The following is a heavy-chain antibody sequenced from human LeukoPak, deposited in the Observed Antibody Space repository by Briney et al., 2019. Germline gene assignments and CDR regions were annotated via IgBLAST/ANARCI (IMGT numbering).Heavy chain of an antibody. V-gene: IGHV1-8*01. CDR3: ARDGVGAITGIYFDY. D-gene: IGHD1-26*01. Sequence: ASVKVSCKASGYTFTSYDINWLRQASGQGLEWMGWMNPNSGNTGYAQEFQGRFTMTWDTSITTAYMELSSLRSEDTAVYYCARDGVGAITGIYFDYWGQGTLVTVSS. CDR2: MNPNSGNT. CDR1: GYTFTSYD. J-gene: IGHJ4*02.